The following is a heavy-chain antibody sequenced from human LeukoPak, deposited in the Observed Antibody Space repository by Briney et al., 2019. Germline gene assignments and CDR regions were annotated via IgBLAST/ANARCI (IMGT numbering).Heavy chain of an antibody. CDR3: ARGWELREIDY. D-gene: IGHD1-26*01. CDR2: IIPIFGTA. V-gene: IGHV1-69*13. Sequence: ASVKVSCKASGGTFSSYAINWVRQAPGQGLEWMGGIIPIFGTANYAQKFQGRVTITADESTSTAYMELSSLRSEDTAVYYCARGWELREIDYWGQGTLVTVSS. CDR1: GGTFSSYA. J-gene: IGHJ4*02.